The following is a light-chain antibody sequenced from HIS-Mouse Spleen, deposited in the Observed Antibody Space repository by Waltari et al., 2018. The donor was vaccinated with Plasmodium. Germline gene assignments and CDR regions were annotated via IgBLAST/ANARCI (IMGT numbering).Light chain of an antibody. Sequence: DIQMTQSPSSLSASVGDRVTITCRASQSISSNLNWYQQKPGKDPKLLIYASSSLQSGVPSRFSGSGSGTDFTLTISSLQPEDFATYYCKQNYNTWTFGQGTKVEIK. CDR2: ASS. CDR3: KQNYNTWT. V-gene: IGKV1-39*01. J-gene: IGKJ1*01. CDR1: QSISSN.